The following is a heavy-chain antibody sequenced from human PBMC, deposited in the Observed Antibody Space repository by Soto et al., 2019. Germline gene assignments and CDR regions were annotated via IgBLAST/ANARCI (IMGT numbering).Heavy chain of an antibody. CDR1: GGTFSSYA. D-gene: IGHD3-3*01. Sequence: ASVKVSCKASGGTFSSYAISWVRQAPGQRLEWMGWINAGNGNTKYSQKFQGRVTITRDTSASTAYMELSSLRSEDTAVYYCGRTSGYYFYDYWGQGTLVTVSS. J-gene: IGHJ4*02. CDR3: GRTSGYYFYDY. V-gene: IGHV1-3*01. CDR2: INAGNGNT.